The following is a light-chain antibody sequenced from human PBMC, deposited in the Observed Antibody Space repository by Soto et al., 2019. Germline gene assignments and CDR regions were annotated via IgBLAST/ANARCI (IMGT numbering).Light chain of an antibody. Sequence: EIVLTQSPATLSLSPGERATLSCRASQSVSSYLAWYQQKPGQAPGLLIYDASNRATGIPARFSGSGSGTDFTLTISSLEPEDFAVYYCQQRSNWPRIFGPGTKVDIK. CDR1: QSVSSY. CDR2: DAS. J-gene: IGKJ3*01. CDR3: QQRSNWPRI. V-gene: IGKV3-11*01.